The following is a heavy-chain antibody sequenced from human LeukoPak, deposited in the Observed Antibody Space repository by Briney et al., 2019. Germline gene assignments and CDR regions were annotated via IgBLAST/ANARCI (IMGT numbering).Heavy chain of an antibody. CDR3: ARGITMVRGVIRYYYYGMDV. Sequence: PGGSLRLSCAASGFTFDDYGMSWVRQAPGKGLEWVSGINWNGGSTGYADSVKGRFTISRDNAKNSLYLQMNILRAEDTALYHCARGITMVRGVIRYYYYGMDVWGQGTTVTVSS. CDR1: GFTFDDYG. V-gene: IGHV3-20*01. J-gene: IGHJ6*02. CDR2: INWNGGST. D-gene: IGHD3-10*01.